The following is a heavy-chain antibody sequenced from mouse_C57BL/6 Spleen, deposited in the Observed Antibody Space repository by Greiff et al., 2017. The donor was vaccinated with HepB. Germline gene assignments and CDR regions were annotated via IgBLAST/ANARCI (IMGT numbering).Heavy chain of an antibody. CDR2: IDPEDGET. CDR3: ARPYGSSLYYAMDY. J-gene: IGHJ4*01. V-gene: IGHV14-2*01. D-gene: IGHD1-1*01. Sequence: EVQVVESGAELVKPGASVKLSCTASGFNIKDYYMHWVKQRTEQGLEWIGRIDPEDGETKYAPKFQGKATITADTSSNTAYLQLSSLTSEDTAVYYCARPYGSSLYYAMDYWGQGTSVTVSS. CDR1: GFNIKDYY.